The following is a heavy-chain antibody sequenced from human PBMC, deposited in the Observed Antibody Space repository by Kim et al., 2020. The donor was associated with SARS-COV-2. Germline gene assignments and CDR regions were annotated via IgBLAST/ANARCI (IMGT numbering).Heavy chain of an antibody. Sequence: SETLSLTYSVSGGAMNNYFWSWLRQSPGKELEWIGYIFSSGLTNYTPSLKSRLTISIDTSKNQFSLHLTSVTAADTAVYYCVRSAVGPNPIPFDSWGQGVLVTVSS. V-gene: IGHV4-59*01. CDR1: GGAMNNYF. CDR3: VRSAVGPNPIPFDS. D-gene: IGHD6-19*01. J-gene: IGHJ4*02. CDR2: IFSSGLT.